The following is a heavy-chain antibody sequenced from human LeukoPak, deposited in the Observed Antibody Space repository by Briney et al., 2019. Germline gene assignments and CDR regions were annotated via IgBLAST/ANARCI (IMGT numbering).Heavy chain of an antibody. V-gene: IGHV4-39*01. J-gene: IGHJ4*02. Sequence: SETLSLTCTVSGGSISSSSYYWGWIRQPPGKGLEWIGSIYYSGSTYYNPSLKSRVTISVDTSKNQFSLKLSSVTAADTAVYYCARHQVTIFGWGYFDYWGQGTLVTVSS. D-gene: IGHD3-3*01. CDR2: IYYSGST. CDR3: ARHQVTIFGWGYFDY. CDR1: GGSISSSSYY.